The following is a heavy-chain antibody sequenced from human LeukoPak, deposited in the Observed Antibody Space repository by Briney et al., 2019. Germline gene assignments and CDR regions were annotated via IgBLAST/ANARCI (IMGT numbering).Heavy chain of an antibody. D-gene: IGHD3-22*01. CDR3: ARGGGSGYLRAFDS. CDR2: IYTGGST. CDR1: GFTVSNNY. J-gene: IGHJ3*02. Sequence: GGPLRLSCAASGFTVSNNYMSWVRQAPGKGLEWVSVIYTGGSTYYADSVNGRFTISRDNYKNTLYLQLNSLKADDTAVYYCARGGGSGYLRAFDSWGQGTMVTVSS. V-gene: IGHV3-53*01.